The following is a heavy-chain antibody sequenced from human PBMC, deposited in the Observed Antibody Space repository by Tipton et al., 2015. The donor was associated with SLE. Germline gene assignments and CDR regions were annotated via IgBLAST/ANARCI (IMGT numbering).Heavy chain of an antibody. Sequence: LRLSCAVYGGSFSGHYWSWIRQPPGKGLEWIGQINHRGSTNNNPSLNSRVTISVDTSKNQFSLNLISVTAADAAVYYCARQGGDMVATNFDYWGQGTVVTVSS. V-gene: IGHV4-34*01. CDR1: GGSFSGHY. D-gene: IGHD5-12*01. CDR3: ARQGGDMVATNFDY. J-gene: IGHJ4*02. CDR2: INHRGST.